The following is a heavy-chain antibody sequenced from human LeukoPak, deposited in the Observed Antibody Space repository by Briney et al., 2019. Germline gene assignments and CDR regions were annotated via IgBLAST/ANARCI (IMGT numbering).Heavy chain of an antibody. CDR1: GFIFSTYT. V-gene: IGHV3-64D*06. CDR3: VGDQVDNVGWLT. Sequence: GGSLRLSCSASGFIFSTYTMYWVRQAPGKGLEFVSVINGDGRTTYYADSVKGRFTISRDNSKNTLYFQMNSLRAEDTAVYYCVGDQVDNVGWLTWGQGTRVTVSS. D-gene: IGHD5-12*01. J-gene: IGHJ5*02. CDR2: INGDGRTT.